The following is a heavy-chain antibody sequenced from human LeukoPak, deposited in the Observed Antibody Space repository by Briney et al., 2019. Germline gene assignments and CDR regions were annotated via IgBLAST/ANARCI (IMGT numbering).Heavy chain of an antibody. CDR3: ARGGLRYFDWFDY. J-gene: IGHJ4*02. CDR2: INPNSGGT. D-gene: IGHD3-9*01. CDR1: GYTFTGYY. Sequence: HCASVKVSCKASGYTFTGYYMHWVRQAPGQGLEWMGWINPNSGGTNYAQKFQGRVTMTRDTSISTAYMELSRLRSDDTAVYYCARGGLRYFDWFDYWGQGTLVTVSS. V-gene: IGHV1-2*02.